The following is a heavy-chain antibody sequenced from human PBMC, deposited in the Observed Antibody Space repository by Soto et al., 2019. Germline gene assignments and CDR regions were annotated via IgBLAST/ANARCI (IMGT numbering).Heavy chain of an antibody. Sequence: QVKLVQTGTEVKKPRASVKVSCKASGFSFGTSGISWVRQAPGQGLEWMGWISAYNGNTNYDQKLKDRATMTRDTSSNTDYLELRRLRSGDTVVYYCARAGQYYDSSGYANWGQGTLVTVSS. CDR3: ARAGQYYDSSGYAN. J-gene: IGHJ4*02. D-gene: IGHD3-22*01. V-gene: IGHV1-18*01. CDR1: GFSFGTSG. CDR2: ISAYNGNT.